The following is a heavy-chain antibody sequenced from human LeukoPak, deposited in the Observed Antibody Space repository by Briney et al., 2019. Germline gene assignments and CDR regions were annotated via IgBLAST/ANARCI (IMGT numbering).Heavy chain of an antibody. J-gene: IGHJ1*01. V-gene: IGHV4-59*01. D-gene: IGHD5-12*01. CDR3: GRVRTGNTGSPEYFED. Sequence: SETLSLTCSVSGGSISSYYWSWIRQPPAKGLEWIGYLFYSGNTNSNPSLKSRVTILADTSKNQFSLRLNSVTAADTAVYFCGRVRTGNTGSPEYFEDWGQGTLVTVSS. CDR2: LFYSGNT. CDR1: GGSISSYY.